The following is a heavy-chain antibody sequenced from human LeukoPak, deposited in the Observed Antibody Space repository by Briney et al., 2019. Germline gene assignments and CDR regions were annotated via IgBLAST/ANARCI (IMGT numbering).Heavy chain of an antibody. CDR3: ARGYSSSFNYYYYMDV. V-gene: IGHV3-21*01. J-gene: IGHJ6*03. CDR1: GFTFSSYS. CDR2: ISSSSSYI. D-gene: IGHD6-6*01. Sequence: PGGSLRLSCAASGFTFSSYSMNWVRQAPGKGLEWVSSISSSSSYIYYADSVKGRFTISRDNAKNSLYLQMNSLRAEDTAVYYCARGYSSSFNYYYYMDVWGKGTTVTVSS.